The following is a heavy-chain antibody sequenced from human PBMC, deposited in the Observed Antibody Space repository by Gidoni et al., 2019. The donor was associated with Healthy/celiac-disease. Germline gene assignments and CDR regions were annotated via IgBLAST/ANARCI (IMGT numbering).Heavy chain of an antibody. Sequence: QVQLQESGPGLVKPSETLSLTCTVPGGSISSYYWSWIRQPPGKGLEWIGYIYYSGSTNYNPSLKSRVTISVDTSKNQFSLKLSSVTAADTAVYYCARLHRFYYFDYWGQGTLVTVSS. D-gene: IGHD3-3*01. CDR2: IYYSGST. V-gene: IGHV4-59*08. CDR3: ARLHRFYYFDY. J-gene: IGHJ4*02. CDR1: GGSISSYY.